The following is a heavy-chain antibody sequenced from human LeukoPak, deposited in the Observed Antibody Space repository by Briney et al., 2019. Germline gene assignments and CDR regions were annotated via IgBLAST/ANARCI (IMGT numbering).Heavy chain of an antibody. Sequence: ASGKAACKPAGYSFANYDIKWVRQPNGRGIEWMGWMHPNSGNTGYAEKFQGRVIITRNTSINTAYMELSSLRSEDTAVYYCAKAATSSGWYRGFHDWFDPWGQGTLVTVSS. D-gene: IGHD6-19*01. CDR2: MHPNSGNT. J-gene: IGHJ5*02. V-gene: IGHV1-8*03. CDR1: GYSFANYD. CDR3: AKAATSSGWYRGFHDWFDP.